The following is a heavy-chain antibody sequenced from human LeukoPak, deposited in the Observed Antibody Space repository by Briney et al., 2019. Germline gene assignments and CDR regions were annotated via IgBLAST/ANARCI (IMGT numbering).Heavy chain of an antibody. J-gene: IGHJ4*02. Sequence: SETLSLTCTVSGGSISAYYWSWIRQPPGKGLEWIGYIYRSGSTNTNPSLKSRVTISVDASENRFSLKLSSVTAADTAVYYCARHSHYYGSGSFYRDYFDYWGQGTLVTVSS. V-gene: IGHV4-59*08. CDR2: IYRSGST. CDR1: GGSISAYY. D-gene: IGHD3-10*01. CDR3: ARHSHYYGSGSFYRDYFDY.